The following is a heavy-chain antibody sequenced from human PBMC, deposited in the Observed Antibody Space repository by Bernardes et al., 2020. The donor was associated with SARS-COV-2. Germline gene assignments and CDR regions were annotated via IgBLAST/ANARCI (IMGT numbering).Heavy chain of an antibody. CDR1: AYTFTIYA. CDR2: IFAGNGNT. V-gene: IGHV1-3*01. CDR3: ARDSDDSSGPAFDI. D-gene: IGHD3-22*01. Sequence: ASVQVSFKASAYTFTIYATHCVLQPPGQMLEWMGWIFAGNGNTKYSQKFQGRVTITRDTSASTAYMELSSLRSEDTAVYYCARDSDDSSGPAFDIWGQGTMVTVSS. J-gene: IGHJ3*02.